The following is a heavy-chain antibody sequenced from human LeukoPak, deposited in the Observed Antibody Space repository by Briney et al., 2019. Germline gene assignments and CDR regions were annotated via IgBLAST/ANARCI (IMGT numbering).Heavy chain of an antibody. CDR2: IYPSDSDT. Sequence: RGESLQISCKGSGYSFTSYWIGWVRQMPGKGLEWMGIIYPSDSDTRYSPSFQGQVTISADKSISTAYLQWSSLKASDTAMYYCARLTGCSSTSCYYPGYWGQGTLVTVSS. D-gene: IGHD2-2*01. CDR1: GYSFTSYW. J-gene: IGHJ4*02. V-gene: IGHV5-51*01. CDR3: ARLTGCSSTSCYYPGY.